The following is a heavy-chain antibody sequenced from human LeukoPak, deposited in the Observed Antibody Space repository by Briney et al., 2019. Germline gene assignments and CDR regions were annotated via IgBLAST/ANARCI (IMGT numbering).Heavy chain of an antibody. J-gene: IGHJ4*02. Sequence: GASVKVSCKASGYTFTDCYLYWVRQTPGQGLEWMGWIKPSTGGTKYVQKFEGRVTMTRDTSKSTAYMELSGLRSDDTAVYYCARDGLRIAAAFDYWGQGTLVTVSS. V-gene: IGHV1-2*02. CDR2: IKPSTGGT. CDR3: ARDGLRIAAAFDY. D-gene: IGHD6-13*01. CDR1: GYTFTDCY.